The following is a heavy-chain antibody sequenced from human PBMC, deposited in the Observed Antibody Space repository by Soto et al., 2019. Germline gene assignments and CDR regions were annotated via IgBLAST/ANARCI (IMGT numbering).Heavy chain of an antibody. CDR2: FDPEGGEA. D-gene: IGHD4-4*01. J-gene: IGHJ6*02. V-gene: IGHV1-24*01. Sequence: GASVKVSCKISGHTLTELSIHWVRQAPGKGLEWMGGFDPEGGEAIYAQKWHGRVTVTEDRSTSTAYMELSSLRSEDTAVYYCASSGVYSKYESYSYYGVDVWGQGTKVTVSS. CDR1: GHTLTELS. CDR3: ASSGVYSKYESYSYYGVDV.